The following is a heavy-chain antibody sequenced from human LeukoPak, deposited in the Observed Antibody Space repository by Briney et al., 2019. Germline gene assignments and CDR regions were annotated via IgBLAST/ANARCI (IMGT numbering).Heavy chain of an antibody. CDR3: VRDVWGERVCFFDC. Sequence: GGSLSLSCAASGFTFSSYLMHWVRQAPGKGLVWVARINTHGSSTSYGVSVQGRFTISRDNAKNTLYLQMNNLRAEDTAVYYCVRDVWGERVCFFDCWGQPSMVGVSS. CDR1: GFTFSSYL. D-gene: IGHD1-26*01. CDR2: INTHGSST. J-gene: IGHJ4*02. V-gene: IGHV3-74*01.